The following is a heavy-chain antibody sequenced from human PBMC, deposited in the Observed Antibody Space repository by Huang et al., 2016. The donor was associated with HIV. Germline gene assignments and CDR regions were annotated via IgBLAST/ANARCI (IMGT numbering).Heavy chain of an antibody. CDR2: ISTRWST. D-gene: IGHD3-10*01. Sequence: QVQLLESGPGLVKPSQTLSLTCTVSGGSITTGDYYWSWIRQSAGKGLEWIGHISTRWSTNYNPSLQSLVTISVDTSKNQFSLKLDSVTAADTAVYYCARDGFEYLQTYWYFDVRGRGTLVTVSS. CDR1: GGSITTGDYY. CDR3: ARDGFEYLQTYWYFDV. J-gene: IGHJ2*01. V-gene: IGHV4-61*09.